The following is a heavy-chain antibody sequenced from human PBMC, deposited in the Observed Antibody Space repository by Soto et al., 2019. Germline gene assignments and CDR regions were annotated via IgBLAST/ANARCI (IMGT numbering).Heavy chain of an antibody. Sequence: PSQTLSLTCAISGDSVSSNSAAWNWIRQSPSRGLEWLGRTYYRSKWYNDYAVSVKSRITINPDTSKNQFSLQLNSVTPEDTAVYYCARIVGFGELLPSYYYGMDVWGQGTTVTVSS. J-gene: IGHJ6*02. CDR3: ARIVGFGELLPSYYYGMDV. V-gene: IGHV6-1*01. D-gene: IGHD3-10*01. CDR2: TYYRSKWYN. CDR1: GDSVSSNSAA.